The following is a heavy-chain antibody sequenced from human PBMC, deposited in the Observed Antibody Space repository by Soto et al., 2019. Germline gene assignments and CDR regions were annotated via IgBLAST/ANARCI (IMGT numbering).Heavy chain of an antibody. CDR2: INPSSGGT. V-gene: IGHV1-2*04. J-gene: IGHJ5*02. D-gene: IGHD6-19*01. CDR3: ARGIAVAGTGVWFDP. CDR1: GYTFTGYY. Sequence: ASLKVSCKASGYTFTGYYMHWVRQAPGQGLEWMGWINPSSGGTNYAQKFQGWVTMTRDTSISTAYMELSRLRSDDTAVYYCARGIAVAGTGVWFDPWGQGALVTVSS.